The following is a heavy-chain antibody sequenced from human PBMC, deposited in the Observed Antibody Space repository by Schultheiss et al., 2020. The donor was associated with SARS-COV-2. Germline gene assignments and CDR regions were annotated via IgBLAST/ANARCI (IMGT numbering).Heavy chain of an antibody. Sequence: GGSLRLSCAASGFTFSSYWMSWVRQAPGKGLEWVAVISYDGSNKYYADSVKGRFTISRDNSKNTLYLQMNSLRAEDTAVYYCARGRGRCSSTSCYHYMDVWGKGTTVTVSS. V-gene: IGHV3-30-3*01. D-gene: IGHD2-2*01. CDR1: GFTFSSYW. J-gene: IGHJ6*03. CDR3: ARGRGRCSSTSCYHYMDV. CDR2: ISYDGSNK.